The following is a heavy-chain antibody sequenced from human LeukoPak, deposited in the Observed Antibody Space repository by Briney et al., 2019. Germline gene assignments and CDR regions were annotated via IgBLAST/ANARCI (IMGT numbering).Heavy chain of an antibody. CDR2: IYSSDTT. CDR3: ARDLHYAFDI. J-gene: IGHJ3*02. D-gene: IGHD3-10*01. V-gene: IGHV3-48*02. CDR1: GFTFSGYP. Sequence: GGSLRLSCAASGFTFSGYPMNRVGQAPGKGLEWVSDIYSSDTTYADSVKGRFTISRDNAKNSLYLQMNSLRDEDTAVYYCARDLHYAFDIWGQGTMVTASS.